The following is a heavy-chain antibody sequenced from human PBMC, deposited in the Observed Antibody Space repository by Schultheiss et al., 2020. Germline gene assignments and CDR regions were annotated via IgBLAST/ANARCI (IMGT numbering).Heavy chain of an antibody. CDR1: GGSFSGYY. J-gene: IGHJ4*02. CDR3: ASGAQLGSFDY. Sequence: SETLSLTCAVYGGSFSGYYWSWIRQPPGKGLEWIGYIYYSGSTNYNPSLKSRVTISVDTSKNQFSLKMSSVTAADTAVYYCASGAQLGSFDYWGQGALVTVSS. CDR2: IYYSGST. V-gene: IGHV4-59*12. D-gene: IGHD6-6*01.